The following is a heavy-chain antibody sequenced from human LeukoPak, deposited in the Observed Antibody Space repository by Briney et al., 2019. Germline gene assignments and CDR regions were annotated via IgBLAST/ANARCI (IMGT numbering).Heavy chain of an antibody. D-gene: IGHD5-12*01. CDR2: ISGSGGST. Sequence: PGGSLRLSCAASGFTFSSYATSWVRQAPGKGLEWVSAISGSGGSTYYADSVKGRFTISRDNSKNTLYLQMNSLRAEDTAVYYCAKTRTPLLYGGYSAFDYWGQGTLVTVSS. J-gene: IGHJ4*02. V-gene: IGHV3-23*01. CDR3: AKTRTPLLYGGYSAFDY. CDR1: GFTFSSYA.